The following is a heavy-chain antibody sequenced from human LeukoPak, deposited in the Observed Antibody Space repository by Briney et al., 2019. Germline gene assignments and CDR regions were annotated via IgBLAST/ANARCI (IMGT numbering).Heavy chain of an antibody. V-gene: IGHV1-2*02. J-gene: IGHJ3*02. CDR3: ARDLRGIALDAFDI. D-gene: IGHD6-13*01. CDR1: GYTFTGHY. CDR2: INPNSGGT. Sequence: ASVKVSCKASGYTFTGHYMHWVRQAPGQGLEWMGWINPNSGGTNYAQKFQGRVTMTRDTSISTAYMELSRLRSDDTAVYYCARDLRGIALDAFDIWGQGTMVTVSS.